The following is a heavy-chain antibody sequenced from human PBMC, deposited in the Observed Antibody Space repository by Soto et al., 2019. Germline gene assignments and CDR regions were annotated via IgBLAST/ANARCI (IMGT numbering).Heavy chain of an antibody. CDR2: ISSSGSTI. D-gene: IGHD3-22*01. V-gene: IGHV3-48*02. J-gene: IGHJ4*02. CDR1: GFTFSSYS. CDR3: ARDDYYDTSGYLALFDY. Sequence: GGSLRLSCAASGFTFSSYSMNWVRQAPGKGLEWVSYISSSGSTIYYADSVKGRFTISRDNAKNSLYLQMNSLRDEDTAVYYCARDDYYDTSGYLALFDYWGQGTLVTVSS.